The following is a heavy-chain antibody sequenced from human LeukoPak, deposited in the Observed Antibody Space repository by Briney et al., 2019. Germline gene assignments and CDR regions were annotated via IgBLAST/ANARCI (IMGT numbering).Heavy chain of an antibody. V-gene: IGHV3-23*01. CDR1: GFTFSSYA. Sequence: GGSLRLSCAASGFTFSSYAMSWVRQARGKGLEWVSAISGSGGSTYYADSVKGRFTISRDNSKNTLYLQMNSLRAEDTAVYYCAKDRDIVVVPAAKWFDPWGQGTLVTVSS. J-gene: IGHJ5*02. CDR3: AKDRDIVVVPAAKWFDP. CDR2: ISGSGGST. D-gene: IGHD2-2*01.